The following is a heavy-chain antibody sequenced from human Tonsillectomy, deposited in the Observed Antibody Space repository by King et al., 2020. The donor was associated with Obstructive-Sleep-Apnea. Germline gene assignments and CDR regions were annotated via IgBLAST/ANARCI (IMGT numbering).Heavy chain of an antibody. D-gene: IGHD2-2*01. CDR2: ISSSSSYI. CDR3: AREGEDIVVEPAAVNVYYSGMDV. V-gene: IGHV3-21*01. J-gene: IGHJ6*02. CDR1: GFTFSSYS. Sequence: VQLVESGGGLVKPGGSLRLSCAASGFTFSSYSMNWVRQAPGKGLEWVSCISSSSSYIYYADSVKGRFTVSRDNAKNSLYLQMNSLRAEDTAVYYCAREGEDIVVEPAAVNVYYSGMDVGGQGTTVTVSS.